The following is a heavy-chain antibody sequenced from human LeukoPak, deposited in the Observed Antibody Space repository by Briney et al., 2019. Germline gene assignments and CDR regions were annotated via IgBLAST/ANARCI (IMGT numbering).Heavy chain of an antibody. V-gene: IGHV3-13*01. CDR1: GFTFSSYD. CDR2: IGTAGDT. D-gene: IGHD3-3*01. J-gene: IGHJ3*02. Sequence: PGGSLRLSCAASGFTFSSYDMHWVRQATGKGLEWVSAIGTAGDTYYPGSVKGRFTISRENAENSLYLQMNSLRAGDTAAYYCARGNQYYDFWSGYYTGTDAFDIWGQGTMVTVSS. CDR3: ARGNQYYDFWSGYYTGTDAFDI.